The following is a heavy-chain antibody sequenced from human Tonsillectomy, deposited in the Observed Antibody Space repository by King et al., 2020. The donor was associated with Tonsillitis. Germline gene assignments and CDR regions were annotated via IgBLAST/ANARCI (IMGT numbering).Heavy chain of an antibody. J-gene: IGHJ4*02. CDR1: GGTFSSYA. V-gene: IGHV1-69*04. CDR2: IIPIFDIA. D-gene: IGHD3-10*01. Sequence: QLVQSGAEVKKPGSSVKVSCKASGGTFSSYAFSWVRQAPGQGLEWMGRIIPIFDIANYAQKFQGRVTITADKSTSTDYMGPSSLRSEDTAVYYSARDASFYGSGSYLYYFFDYGRQGTLDTVSS. CDR3: ARDASFYGSGSYLYYFFDY.